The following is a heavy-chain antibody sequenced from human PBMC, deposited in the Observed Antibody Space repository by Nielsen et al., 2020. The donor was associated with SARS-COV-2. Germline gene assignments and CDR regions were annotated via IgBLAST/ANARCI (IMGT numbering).Heavy chain of an antibody. Sequence: ASPKLSCKAPGYTLTSYGISWVRQAPGQGLEWMGRISAYNGNTNYAQKLQGRVTMTTDTSTSTAYMELRSMRSDDTAVYYCARLEYSSSLVDYWGQGTLVTVSS. CDR3: ARLEYSSSLVDY. J-gene: IGHJ4*02. D-gene: IGHD6-6*01. CDR2: ISAYNGNT. CDR1: GYTLTSYG. V-gene: IGHV1-18*04.